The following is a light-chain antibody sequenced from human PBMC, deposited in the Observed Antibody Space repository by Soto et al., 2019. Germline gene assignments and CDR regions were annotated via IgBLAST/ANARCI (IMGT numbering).Light chain of an antibody. Sequence: EIVMTQSPATLSVSPGERATLSCRASQSISRYLAWYQQKPGQGPRLLIYGASSRATGTPDRFSGSGSGTDFTLTINRLEPEDFAVYYCQQYGSSGTFGGGTKVDI. CDR1: QSISRY. J-gene: IGKJ4*01. V-gene: IGKV3-20*01. CDR2: GAS. CDR3: QQYGSSGT.